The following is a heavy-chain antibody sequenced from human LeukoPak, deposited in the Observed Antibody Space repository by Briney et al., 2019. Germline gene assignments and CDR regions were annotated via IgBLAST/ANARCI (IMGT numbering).Heavy chain of an antibody. Sequence: SETLSLTCSVSGGSIISYYWSWIRQPPGKGLEWIGCIYYTGATKYSPSLTSRVTISVDTSQNQFSLKLTSVTAADTAVYYCARVPAAIGYYYYGMDVWGQGTTVTVSS. CDR3: ARVPAAIGYYYYGMDV. CDR2: IYYTGAT. D-gene: IGHD2-2*02. CDR1: GGSIISYY. J-gene: IGHJ6*02. V-gene: IGHV4-59*08.